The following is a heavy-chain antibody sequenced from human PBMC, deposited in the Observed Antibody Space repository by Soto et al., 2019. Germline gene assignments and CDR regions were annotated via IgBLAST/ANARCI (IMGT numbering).Heavy chain of an antibody. CDR1: GGSMRSGGYY. Sequence: SETLSLTCTVSGGSMRSGGYYWSWIRQPPGKGLEWIGYIYYSGSTNYNPSLKSRVTISVDTSKNQFSLKLSSVTAADTAVYYCARHSVGFDIWGQGTMVTVSS. CDR2: IYYSGST. CDR3: ARHSVGFDI. J-gene: IGHJ3*02. V-gene: IGHV4-61*08. D-gene: IGHD1-26*01.